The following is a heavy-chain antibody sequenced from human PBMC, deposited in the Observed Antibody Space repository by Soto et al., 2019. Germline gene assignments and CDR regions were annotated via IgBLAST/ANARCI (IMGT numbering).Heavy chain of an antibody. CDR2: ISSSSSTI. Sequence: GGSLRLSCAASGFTFRSYSMNWVRQAPGKGLEWVSYISSSSSTIYYADSVKGRFTISRDNAKNSLYLHMNSLTTEDTAVYYCARDKGSSPIDYWGQGTLVTVSS. CDR1: GFTFRSYS. CDR3: ARDKGSSPIDY. V-gene: IGHV3-48*01. J-gene: IGHJ4*02. D-gene: IGHD2-15*01.